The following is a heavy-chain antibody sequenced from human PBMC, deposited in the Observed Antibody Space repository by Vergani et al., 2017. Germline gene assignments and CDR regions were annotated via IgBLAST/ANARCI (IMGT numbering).Heavy chain of an antibody. J-gene: IGHJ6*02. CDR2: IIPVIGKT. Sequence: QVQLVQSGAEVKKPGSSVKVSCTASGATFRSNTISWVRQVPGQGLEWMGRIIPVIGKTKYAQDFQGRLTITADTSTSTAYMELTSLRSQDTAVYYCARDPRGYGGDPEDYYYGMDVWGQGTTVTVSS. V-gene: IGHV1-69*08. CDR1: GATFRSNT. CDR3: ARDPRGYGGDPEDYYYGMDV. D-gene: IGHD2-21*02.